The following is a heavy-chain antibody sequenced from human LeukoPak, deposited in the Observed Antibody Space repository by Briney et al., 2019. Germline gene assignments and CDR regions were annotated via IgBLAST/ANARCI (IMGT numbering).Heavy chain of an antibody. CDR3: ARGRVGASHYYFDY. CDR1: GGFISSGSHY. V-gene: IGHV4-61*02. J-gene: IGHJ4*02. CDR2: IYTSGST. Sequence: SETLSLTCTVAGGFISSGSHYWSWIRQPAGKGLEWIGRIYTSGSTNYNPSLKSRVTISVDTSKNQFSLKLSSVTAADSAVYYCARGRVGASHYYFDYWGQGTLVTVSS. D-gene: IGHD1-26*01.